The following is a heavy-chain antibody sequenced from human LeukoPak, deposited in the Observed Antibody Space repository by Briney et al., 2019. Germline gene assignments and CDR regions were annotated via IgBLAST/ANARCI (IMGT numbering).Heavy chain of an antibody. V-gene: IGHV3-30*04. J-gene: IGHJ6*03. CDR2: ISSDGTNK. CDR3: AKEGFSRGYYYYYYMGV. D-gene: IGHD6-13*01. CDR1: RFTFRNYA. Sequence: GRSLRLSCAASRFTFRNYAMHWVRQAPGKGLEWVAVISSDGTNKYYADSVKGRFTISRDNSKNTLYVQMNSLRTEDTAVYYCAKEGFSRGYYYYYYMGVWGKGTTVTVSS.